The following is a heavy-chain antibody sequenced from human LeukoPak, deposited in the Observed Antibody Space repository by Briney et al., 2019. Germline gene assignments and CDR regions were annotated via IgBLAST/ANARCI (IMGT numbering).Heavy chain of an antibody. CDR3: AKDPGYYDSSGYYDY. D-gene: IGHD3-22*01. CDR1: GFTFSDYY. Sequence: GGSLRLSCAASGFTFSDYYMSWIRQAPGKGLEWVSYISSSGSTIYYADSVKGRFTISRDNAKNSLYLKMNSLRAEDTAVYYCAKDPGYYDSSGYYDYWGQGTLVTVSS. V-gene: IGHV3-11*01. CDR2: ISSSGSTI. J-gene: IGHJ4*02.